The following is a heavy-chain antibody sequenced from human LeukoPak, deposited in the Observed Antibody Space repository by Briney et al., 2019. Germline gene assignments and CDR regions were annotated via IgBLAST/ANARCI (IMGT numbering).Heavy chain of an antibody. V-gene: IGHV3-23*01. CDR1: GFAFSSYA. D-gene: IGHD6-6*01. Sequence: GGSLRLSCAASGFAFSSYAMSWVRQPPGKGLEWVSVISRRDDYTYYADSVKGRFTISRDNSKNTLSLQVSSLRAEDTAIYYCAKDPYSSSSGGPYGMDVWGQGTTVTVSS. CDR2: ISRRDDYT. CDR3: AKDPYSSSSGGPYGMDV. J-gene: IGHJ6*02.